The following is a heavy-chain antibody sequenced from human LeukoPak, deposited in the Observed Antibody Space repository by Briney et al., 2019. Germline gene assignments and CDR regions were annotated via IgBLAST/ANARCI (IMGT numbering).Heavy chain of an antibody. Sequence: GGSLRLSCAASGFTFSSYSMNWVRQAPGKGLEWVSSISSSSSYIYYADSVKGRFTISRDNAKNSLYLQMNSLRAEDTAVYYCARDSTHCSGGSCYLWAFDIWGQGTMVTVSS. CDR2: ISSSSSYI. V-gene: IGHV3-21*01. CDR1: GFTFSSYS. J-gene: IGHJ3*02. CDR3: ARDSTHCSGGSCYLWAFDI. D-gene: IGHD2-15*01.